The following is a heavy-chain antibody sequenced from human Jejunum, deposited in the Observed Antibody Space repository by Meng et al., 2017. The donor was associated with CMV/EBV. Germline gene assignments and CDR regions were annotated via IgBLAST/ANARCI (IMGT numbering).Heavy chain of an antibody. D-gene: IGHD3-22*01. J-gene: IGHJ4*02. CDR3: ARLLDSPASGGLDY. V-gene: IGHV1-69*02. Sequence: AGGSVSSSNMSWVRQPPGGGLEWMGRIVHRVGVGTYAKHLRGRVTITEDRSTSTAYMEVSSLRFEDTAVYYCARLLDSPASGGLDYWGQGTLVAVSS. CDR2: IVHRVGVG. CDR1: GGSVSSSN.